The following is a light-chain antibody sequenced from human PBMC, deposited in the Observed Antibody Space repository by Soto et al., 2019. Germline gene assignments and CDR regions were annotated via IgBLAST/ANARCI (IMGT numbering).Light chain of an antibody. CDR3: QQYGSSLWT. CDR2: GAS. CDR1: QSVSSSY. J-gene: IGKJ1*01. V-gene: IGKV3-20*01. Sequence: EIVLTQSPGTLSLSPGERATLSCRASQSVSSSYLAWYQQKPGQAPRLLIYGASSRATGIPDRFSGSGSGTDFTLTISRLEHEDSAVYYCQQYGSSLWTFGQGTRVDIK.